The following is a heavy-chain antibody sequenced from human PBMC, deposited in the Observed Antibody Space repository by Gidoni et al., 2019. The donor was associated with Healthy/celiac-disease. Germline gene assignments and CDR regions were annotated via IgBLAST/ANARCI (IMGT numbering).Heavy chain of an antibody. J-gene: IGHJ5*02. CDR3: AREAHYYDSSGYYTGWFDP. CDR1: GGTFSSYT. V-gene: IGHV1-69*08. Sequence: QVQLVQSGAEVKKPGSSVKVSCKASGGTFSSYTISWVRQAPGQGLEWMGRIIPILGIANYAQKFQGRVTITADKSTSTAYMELSSLRSEDTAVYYCAREAHYYDSSGYYTGWFDPWGQGTLVTVSS. D-gene: IGHD3-22*01. CDR2: IIPILGIA.